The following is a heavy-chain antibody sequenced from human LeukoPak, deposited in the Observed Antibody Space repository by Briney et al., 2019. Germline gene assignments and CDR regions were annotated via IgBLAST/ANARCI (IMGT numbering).Heavy chain of an antibody. Sequence: PSEPVTLTCTVSGGSISSSSYYWGWIRQPPGKGLEWIGDINQSGSTNYNPSLKSRVTISLDTPKSQVSLKLTSVTAADAAVYYCARDSYNRNVDAFDPWGQGTLVPVSS. D-gene: IGHD1-14*01. CDR2: INQSGST. J-gene: IGHJ5*02. CDR1: GGSISSSSYY. CDR3: ARDSYNRNVDAFDP. V-gene: IGHV4-39*07.